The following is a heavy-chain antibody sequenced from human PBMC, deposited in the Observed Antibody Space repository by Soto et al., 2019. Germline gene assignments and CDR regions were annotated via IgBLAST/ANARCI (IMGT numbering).Heavy chain of an antibody. D-gene: IGHD1-1*01. Sequence: GESLKISCAVSGFTFSAYWMHWVRQVPGKGLTWVSRISDDGSTATYADSVKGRFVISRDNAKNSLYLEMNTLRADDSGLYYCARGPRVSSTGTGAHWGRGTLVTVSS. V-gene: IGHV3-74*01. CDR2: ISDDGSTA. CDR3: ARGPRVSSTGTGAH. J-gene: IGHJ4*02. CDR1: GFTFSAYW.